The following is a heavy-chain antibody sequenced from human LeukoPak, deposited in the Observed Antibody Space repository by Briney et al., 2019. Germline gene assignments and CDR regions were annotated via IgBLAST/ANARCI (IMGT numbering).Heavy chain of an antibody. J-gene: IGHJ6*02. Sequence: GASVTVSCKASGYTFTRYGISWVRQAPGQGLEWMGWISAYNGNTNYAQKLQGRVTMTTDTSTSTAYMELRSLRSDDTAVYYCARGGWVWFGELLYHYYYYGMDVWGQGTTVTVSS. CDR1: GYTFTRYG. V-gene: IGHV1-18*01. CDR3: ARGGWVWFGELLYHYYYYGMDV. CDR2: ISAYNGNT. D-gene: IGHD3-10*01.